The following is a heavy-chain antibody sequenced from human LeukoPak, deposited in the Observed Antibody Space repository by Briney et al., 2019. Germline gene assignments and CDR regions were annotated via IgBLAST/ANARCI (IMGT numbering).Heavy chain of an antibody. CDR3: ARSRGYSGYDAFDH. CDR1: GGSISSGGYS. CDR2: IYHSGST. D-gene: IGHD5-12*01. Sequence: SETLSLTCAVSGGSISSGGYSRRWLRQPPGTGLEWIGYIYHSGSTYYNPSLKSRVTISVDRSKNQVSLKLSSVTAADTAVYYCARSRGYSGYDAFDHGGQGTRVTVA. V-gene: IGHV4-30-2*01. J-gene: IGHJ4*02.